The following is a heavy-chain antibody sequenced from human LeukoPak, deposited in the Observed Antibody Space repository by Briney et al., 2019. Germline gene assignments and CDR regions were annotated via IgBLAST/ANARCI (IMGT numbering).Heavy chain of an antibody. D-gene: IGHD3-10*01. Sequence: GGSLRLSXAASGFTVSSNYMTWVRQAPGKGLEWVSIIYSSGSNYYSDSVKGRFTMSRDNSKNTVYLQINSLRADDTAVYYCANLPRGAYWGQGTLVTVSS. CDR1: GFTVSSNY. CDR2: IYSSGSN. J-gene: IGHJ4*02. CDR3: ANLPRGAY. V-gene: IGHV3-53*01.